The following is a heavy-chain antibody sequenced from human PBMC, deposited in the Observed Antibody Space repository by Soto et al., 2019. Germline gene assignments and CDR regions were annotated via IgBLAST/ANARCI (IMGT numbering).Heavy chain of an antibody. V-gene: IGHV1-69*06. CDR1: GGTFSSCA. J-gene: IGHJ6*02. CDR3: ARVLSHYYYGMDV. CDR2: IIPIFGTA. Sequence: SVKVSCKASGGTFSSCAISWVRQAPGQGLEWMGGIIPIFGTANYAQKFQGRVTITADKSTSTAYMELSSLRSEDTAVYYCARVLSHYYYGMDVWGQGTTVTVSS.